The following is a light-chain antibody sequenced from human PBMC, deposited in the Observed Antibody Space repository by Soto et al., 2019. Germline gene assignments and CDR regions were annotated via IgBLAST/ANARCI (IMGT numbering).Light chain of an antibody. J-gene: IGLJ1*01. Sequence: QSVLTQPPSASGTPGQRVTISCSGSSSNIGSHPVTWYQQLPGTAPKLLLYGDNQRPSGVPDRFSASKSGASASLAVSGLQSEDEATYSCASWDSSLNGIYVLGAGTKVTVL. CDR2: GDN. V-gene: IGLV1-44*01. CDR3: ASWDSSLNGIYV. CDR1: SSNIGSHP.